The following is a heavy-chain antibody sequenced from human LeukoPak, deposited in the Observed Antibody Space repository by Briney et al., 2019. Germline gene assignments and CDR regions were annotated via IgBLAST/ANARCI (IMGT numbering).Heavy chain of an antibody. V-gene: IGHV3-30*18. J-gene: IGHJ4*02. CDR3: AKDQWGLVIGYTIDY. Sequence: GGSLRLSCAASGFTFSSYGMHLVRQAPGKGLEWVAVISYDGSNKYYADSVKGRFTISRDNSKNTLYLQMDSLRAEDTAVYYCAKDQWGLVIGYTIDYWGQGTLVTVSS. CDR1: GFTFSSYG. D-gene: IGHD2-2*02. CDR2: ISYDGSNK.